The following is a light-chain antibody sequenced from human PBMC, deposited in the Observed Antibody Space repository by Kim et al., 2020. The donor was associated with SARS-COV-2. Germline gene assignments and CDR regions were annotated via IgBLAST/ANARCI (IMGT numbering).Light chain of an antibody. V-gene: IGKV1-27*01. Sequence: ASVGDRVTITCRTSQGISNYLAWYQQKPGKVPKLLIYAASTLQSGVPSRFSGSGSGTDFTLTISSLQPEDVATYYCQKYNSAPRTFGQGTKVDIK. CDR1: QGISNY. CDR3: QKYNSAPRT. CDR2: AAS. J-gene: IGKJ1*01.